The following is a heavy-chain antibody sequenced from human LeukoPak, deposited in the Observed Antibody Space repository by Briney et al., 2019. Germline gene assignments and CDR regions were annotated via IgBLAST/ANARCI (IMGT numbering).Heavy chain of an antibody. CDR1: GFTFSSYA. V-gene: IGHV3-23*01. D-gene: IGHD2-15*01. Sequence: GGSLRLSCAASGFTFSSYAKSRVRQAPGKGLEWVSAISGSGGSTYYADSVKGRFTISRDNSKNTLYLQMNSLRAEDTAVYYCAKDLRPLYCSGGSCYSGFDYWGQGTLVTVSS. J-gene: IGHJ4*02. CDR3: AKDLRPLYCSGGSCYSGFDY. CDR2: ISGSGGST.